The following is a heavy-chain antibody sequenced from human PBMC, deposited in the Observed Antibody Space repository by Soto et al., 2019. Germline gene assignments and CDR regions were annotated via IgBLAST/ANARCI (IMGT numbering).Heavy chain of an antibody. Sequence: EVQLVESGGGLVQPGGSLRLSCAASGFTFSSCWMSWVRQAPGKGLEWVANIKQDGSEEYYVDSVKGRFTISRDNAKNSLYLQMNSLRAEDTAVYYCAREYNWNYYFDYWGQGTLVTVSS. V-gene: IGHV3-7*01. CDR3: AREYNWNYYFDY. J-gene: IGHJ4*02. CDR2: IKQDGSEE. CDR1: GFTFSSCW. D-gene: IGHD1-7*01.